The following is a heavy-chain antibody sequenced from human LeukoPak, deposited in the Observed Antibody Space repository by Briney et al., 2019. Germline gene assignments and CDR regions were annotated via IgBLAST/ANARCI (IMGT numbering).Heavy chain of an antibody. CDR2: INHSGST. CDR1: GGSFSGYY. V-gene: IGHV4-34*01. J-gene: IGHJ4*02. CDR3: AGSYPSSTSCYDY. Sequence: SETLSLTCAVYGGSFSGYYWSWIRQPPGKGLEWIGEINHSGSTNYNPSLKSRVTISVGTSENQFSLKLSSVTAADTAVYYCAGSYPSSTSCYDYWGQGTLVTVSS. D-gene: IGHD2-2*01.